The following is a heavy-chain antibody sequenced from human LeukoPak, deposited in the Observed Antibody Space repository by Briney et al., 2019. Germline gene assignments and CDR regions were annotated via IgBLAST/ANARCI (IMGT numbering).Heavy chain of an antibody. CDR3: ARDSVTMVRGVIAYYYYYMDV. Sequence: ASVKVSCKASGYTFTSYGISWVRQAPGQGLEWMGWISAYNGNTNYAQKLQGRVTMTTDTSTSTAYMELRSLRSDDTAVYYCARDSVTMVRGVIAYYYYYMDVWGKGTTVTISS. J-gene: IGHJ6*03. CDR1: GYTFTSYG. CDR2: ISAYNGNT. V-gene: IGHV1-18*01. D-gene: IGHD3-10*01.